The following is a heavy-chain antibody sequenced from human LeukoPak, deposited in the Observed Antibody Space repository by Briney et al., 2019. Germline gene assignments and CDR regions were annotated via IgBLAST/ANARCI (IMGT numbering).Heavy chain of an antibody. J-gene: IGHJ4*02. CDR1: GFTFTSYW. CDR3: AISINFWSVYYNESFDY. D-gene: IGHD3-3*01. CDR2: IYPGDSGT. Sequence: GESLKISCKGSGFTFTSYWIGWVRQVPAKGLEWVGIIYPGDSGTRYSPSFQGRVTISAYKSISTTYLQWSCLKASYTTMYYCAISINFWSVYYNESFDYWGQGTLVTVSS. V-gene: IGHV5-51*01.